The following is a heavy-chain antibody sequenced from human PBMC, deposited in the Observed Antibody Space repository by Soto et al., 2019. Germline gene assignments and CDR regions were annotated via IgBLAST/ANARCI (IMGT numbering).Heavy chain of an antibody. Sequence: SETLSLTCAVSGGSIISGGYSWIWIRQPPGKGLEWIGYIYHSGSTYYNPSLKSRVTISVDRSKNQFSLKLSSVTAADTAVYYCAREGRGYNAFDIWGQGTMVTVSS. CDR3: AREGRGYNAFDI. J-gene: IGHJ3*02. CDR1: GGSIISGGYS. CDR2: IYHSGST. D-gene: IGHD1-20*01. V-gene: IGHV4-30-2*01.